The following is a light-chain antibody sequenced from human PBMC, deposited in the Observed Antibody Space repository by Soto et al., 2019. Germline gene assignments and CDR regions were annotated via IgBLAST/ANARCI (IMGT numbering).Light chain of an antibody. Sequence: EIVWTQSPGTLSLSPGERATLSCRASQSVSSSYLAWYQQKPGQAPRLLIYGASTRAIGIPARFSGSGSGTEFTLTISSLQPEDFAVYYCQQYNNWPPTFGQGTRLEIK. V-gene: IGKV3-15*01. J-gene: IGKJ5*01. CDR1: QSVSSSY. CDR3: QQYNNWPPT. CDR2: GAS.